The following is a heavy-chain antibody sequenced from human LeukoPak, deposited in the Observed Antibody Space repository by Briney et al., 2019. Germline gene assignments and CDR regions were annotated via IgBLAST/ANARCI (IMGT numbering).Heavy chain of an antibody. Sequence: PGGSLRLSCAASGFRFSSYSMNWVRQAPGKGLEWVSYISHTGSTMSYADSVKGRFTISRDNARNSLHLQMNSLRAEDTAVYYCAIPPLSGTGSSRPLAEIDVWGHGTTVTVSS. CDR3: AIPPLSGTGSSRPLAEIDV. J-gene: IGHJ6*02. V-gene: IGHV3-48*04. D-gene: IGHD3-10*01. CDR2: ISHTGSTM. CDR1: GFRFSSYS.